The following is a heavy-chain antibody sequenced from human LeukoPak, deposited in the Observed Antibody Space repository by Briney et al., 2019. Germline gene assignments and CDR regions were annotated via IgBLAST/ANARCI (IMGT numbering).Heavy chain of an antibody. J-gene: IGHJ3*01. CDR3: AAEAAYYYDSRDAFDV. CDR2: IVVGRGNT. Sequence: ASVKASCNAAGLTFTSSAVQWVRQARGQRLEWIGWIVVGRGNTKYAQKFQERVTITRDMSTSLVYMELSSLRSEDTAVYYCAAEAAYYYDSRDAFDVWGQGTMITVSS. CDR1: GLTFTSSA. V-gene: IGHV1-58*01. D-gene: IGHD3-22*01.